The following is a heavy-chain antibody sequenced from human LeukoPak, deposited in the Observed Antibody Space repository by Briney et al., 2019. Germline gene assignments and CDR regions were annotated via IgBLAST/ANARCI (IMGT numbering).Heavy chain of an antibody. D-gene: IGHD3-3*02. CDR2: VSGSGGNT. CDR1: GFTFSTYT. CDR3: AKAAFSRTSYFDY. Sequence: GGSLRLSCAASGFTFSTYTMSWVRQAPGKGLECVSAVSGSGGNTYYADSVKGRFTISRDNSKNTLYLQMDSLRADDTAVYYCAKAAFSRTSYFDYWGQGTLVTASS. J-gene: IGHJ4*02. V-gene: IGHV3-23*01.